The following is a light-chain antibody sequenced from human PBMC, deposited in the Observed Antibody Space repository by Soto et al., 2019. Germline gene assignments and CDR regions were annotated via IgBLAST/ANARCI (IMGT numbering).Light chain of an antibody. CDR1: QSVTNY. Sequence: EIVLTQSPATLSLSPGDRATLSCRASQSVTNYLAWYQQRPGQAPRLLIYDASNRATGIPDRFSGSGSGTDFTLTISSLEPEDFAVYYCQQRSSWPVRTVGGGTKVDSK. J-gene: IGKJ4*01. CDR3: QQRSSWPVRT. V-gene: IGKV3-11*01. CDR2: DAS.